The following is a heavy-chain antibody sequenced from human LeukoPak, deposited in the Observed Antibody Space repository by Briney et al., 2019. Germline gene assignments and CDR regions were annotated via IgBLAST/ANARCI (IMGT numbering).Heavy chain of an antibody. CDR2: INHSGST. D-gene: IGHD2-15*01. CDR1: GGSFSGYC. Sequence: SETLSLTCAVYGGSFSGYCWSWIRQPPGKGLEWIGEINHSGSTNFNPSLKSRVTISLDTSENQFSLKLSSVTAADTAVYYCARRWPYCSGGSCYWYFDLWGRGTLVTVSS. CDR3: ARRWPYCSGGSCYWYFDL. J-gene: IGHJ2*01. V-gene: IGHV4-34*01.